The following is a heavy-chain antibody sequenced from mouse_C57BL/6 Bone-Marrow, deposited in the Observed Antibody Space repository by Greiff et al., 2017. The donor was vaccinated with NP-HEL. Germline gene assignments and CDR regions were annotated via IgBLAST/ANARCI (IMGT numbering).Heavy chain of an antibody. CDR2: ISNGGGST. Sequence: EVKVVESGGGLVQPGGSLKLSCAASGFTFSDYYMYWVRQTPEKRLEWVAYISNGGGSTYYPDTVKGRFTISRDNAKNTLYLQMSRLKSEDTAMYYCARPRYYGSSYGYFDVWGTGTTVTVSS. J-gene: IGHJ1*03. CDR3: ARPRYYGSSYGYFDV. V-gene: IGHV5-12*01. CDR1: GFTFSDYY. D-gene: IGHD1-1*01.